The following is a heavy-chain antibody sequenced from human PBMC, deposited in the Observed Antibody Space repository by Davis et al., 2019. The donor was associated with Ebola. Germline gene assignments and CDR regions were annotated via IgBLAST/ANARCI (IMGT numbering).Heavy chain of an antibody. J-gene: IGHJ4*02. CDR1: GFTFSSYW. Sequence: GESLKISCAASGFTFSSYWMHWVRQAPGKGLVWVSRINSDGSSTSYADSVKGRFTISRDNAKNTLYLQMNSLRAEDTAVYYCARGGRATVTTFVYWGQGTLVTVSS. CDR2: INSDGSST. D-gene: IGHD4-17*01. V-gene: IGHV3-74*01. CDR3: ARGGRATVTTFVY.